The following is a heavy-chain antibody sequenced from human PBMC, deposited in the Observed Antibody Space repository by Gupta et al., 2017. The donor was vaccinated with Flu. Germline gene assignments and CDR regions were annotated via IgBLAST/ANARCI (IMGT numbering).Heavy chain of an antibody. Sequence: GFTFSSCGMHWVRQAPGKGLEWVAVISYDGTNKFYADSVKGRFTISRDNSKNTLYLEMNSLRTEDAAVYFCARDPSEGLLTSYVDYWGQGTLVTVSS. CDR3: ARDPSEGLLTSYVDY. V-gene: IGHV3-30*03. CDR2: ISYDGTNK. D-gene: IGHD2-21*02. CDR1: GFTFSSCG. J-gene: IGHJ4*02.